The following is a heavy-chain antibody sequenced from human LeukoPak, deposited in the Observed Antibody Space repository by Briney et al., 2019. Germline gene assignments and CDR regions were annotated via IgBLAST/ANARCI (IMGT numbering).Heavy chain of an antibody. CDR3: AKDSGYKLRDFDWFQH. V-gene: IGHV3-30*18. CDR1: GFTFSSYG. CDR2: ISYDGSNK. D-gene: IGHD3-9*01. Sequence: PGGSLRLSCAASGFTFSSYGMHWVRQAPGKGLEWVAVISYDGSNKYYADSVKGRFTISRDNSKNTLYLQMNSLRAEDTAVYYCAKDSGYKLRDFDWFQHWGQGTLVTVSS. J-gene: IGHJ1*01.